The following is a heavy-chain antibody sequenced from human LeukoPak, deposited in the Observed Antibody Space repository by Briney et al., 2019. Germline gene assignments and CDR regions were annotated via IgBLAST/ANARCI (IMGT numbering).Heavy chain of an antibody. Sequence: PSETLSLTCAVSGGSITSTYWWSWVRHSPGKGLEWIGEIYHTGSTSYNPSLESRVTLSVDKSKNHFSLRLSSVTAADTAVYYCARDSMAGRVDYWGQGTLVTVSS. V-gene: IGHV4-4*02. CDR1: GGSITSTYW. D-gene: IGHD6-19*01. J-gene: IGHJ4*02. CDR3: ARDSMAGRVDY. CDR2: IYHTGST.